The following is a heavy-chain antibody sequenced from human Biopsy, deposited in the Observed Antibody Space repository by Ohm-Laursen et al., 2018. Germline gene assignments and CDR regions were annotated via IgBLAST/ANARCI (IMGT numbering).Heavy chain of an antibody. V-gene: IGHV4-4*07. D-gene: IGHD3-22*01. J-gene: IGHJ3*01. CDR2: IYPGGST. Sequence: TLPLTCNVSGGDINNYYWSWIRQPAGKELEWIGRIYPGGSTNYNPSLKSRVTMSVDTSKKQLSLRLRSVTAADTAMYYCASVVLGPTNDAFDLWGQGTMVVVSS. CDR1: GGDINNYY. CDR3: ASVVLGPTNDAFDL.